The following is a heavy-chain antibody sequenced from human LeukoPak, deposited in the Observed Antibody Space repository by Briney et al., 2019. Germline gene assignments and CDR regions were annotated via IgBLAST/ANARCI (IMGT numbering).Heavy chain of an antibody. CDR2: ISWDGGST. CDR3: ARDRLDSSSWGIFDY. CDR1: GFTFDDYA. D-gene: IGHD6-13*01. V-gene: IGHV3-43D*03. Sequence: PGGSLRLSCAASGFTFDDYAMHWVRQVPGKGLEWVSFISWDGGSTYYADSVKGRFTVSRDNAKNTLYLQMNSLRAEDTAVYYCARDRLDSSSWGIFDYWGQGTLVTVSS. J-gene: IGHJ4*02.